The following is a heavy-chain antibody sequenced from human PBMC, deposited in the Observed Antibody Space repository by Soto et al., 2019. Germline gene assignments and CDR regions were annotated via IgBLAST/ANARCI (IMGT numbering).Heavy chain of an antibody. CDR2: IDPRDSYT. V-gene: IGHV5-10-1*01. J-gene: IGHJ5*02. CDR3: ARLFCTSGSHCDSRFDP. CDR1: GYSFTTFW. Sequence: GESLKISCTGFGYSFTTFWISWVRQMPGKGLEWMGTIDPRDSYTSYSPSFQGHVTISADKSIGTAYLHWSSLQASDTAMYFCARLFCTSGSHCDSRFDPWGQGTLVTVSS. D-gene: IGHD2-21*01.